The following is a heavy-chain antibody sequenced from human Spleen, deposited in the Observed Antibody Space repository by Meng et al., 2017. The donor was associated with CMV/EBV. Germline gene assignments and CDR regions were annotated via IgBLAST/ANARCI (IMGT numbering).Heavy chain of an antibody. J-gene: IGHJ6*02. CDR2: INPINGDT. CDR3: ARSAASDLPYYGLDV. Sequence: ASVKVSCKASTYTFIDHHMHWVRQVPGQGLEWMGWINPINGDTKYAPKFQGRVTMTRDTSINTAYMELSSLRSDDTAVYYCARSAASDLPYYGLDVWGQGTTVTVSS. D-gene: IGHD3-3*01. CDR1: TYTFIDHH. V-gene: IGHV1-2*02.